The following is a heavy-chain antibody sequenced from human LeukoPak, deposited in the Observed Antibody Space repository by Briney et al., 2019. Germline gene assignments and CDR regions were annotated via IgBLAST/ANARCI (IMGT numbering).Heavy chain of an antibody. J-gene: IGHJ4*02. D-gene: IGHD2-21*01. CDR2: ISSSSSYR. CDR3: ARDSPNEAILWWSIDY. V-gene: IGHV3-21*01. Sequence: GSLRLSCAASGFTFSSYSMNWVRQAPGKGLEWVSSISSSSSYRYYEESVKGRFSISRDNARNSLYLQMNSLRAEDTAVYYCARDSPNEAILWWSIDYWGQGTLVTVSS. CDR1: GFTFSSYS.